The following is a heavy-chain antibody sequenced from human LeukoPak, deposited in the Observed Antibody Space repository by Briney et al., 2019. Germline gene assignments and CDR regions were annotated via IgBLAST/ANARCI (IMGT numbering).Heavy chain of an antibody. V-gene: IGHV4-61*02. Sequence: SETLSLTCTVSGGSISSGNYYWSWIRQPAGKGLEWIGRIYTSGSTNYNPSLKSRVTISVDTSKNQFSLDLSSVTAADTAVYYCARDLRPPEIYNWNYGSWFDPWGQGTLVTVSS. D-gene: IGHD1-7*01. CDR3: ARDLRPPEIYNWNYGSWFDP. CDR1: GGSISSGNYY. J-gene: IGHJ5*02. CDR2: IYTSGST.